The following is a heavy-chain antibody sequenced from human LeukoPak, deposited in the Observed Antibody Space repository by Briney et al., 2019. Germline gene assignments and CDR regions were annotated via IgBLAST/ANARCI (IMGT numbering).Heavy chain of an antibody. J-gene: IGHJ6*03. CDR1: GFTFRSYT. CDR3: ARARIFGVAISVDYYYYMDV. V-gene: IGHV3-20*04. CDR2: INWNGGST. Sequence: GGSLRLSCAASGFTFRSYTMNWVRQAPGRGLEWVSGINWNGGSTGYADSVKGRFTISRDNAKNSLYLQMNSLRAEDTALYYCARARIFGVAISVDYYYYMDVWGKGTTVTVSS. D-gene: IGHD3-3*01.